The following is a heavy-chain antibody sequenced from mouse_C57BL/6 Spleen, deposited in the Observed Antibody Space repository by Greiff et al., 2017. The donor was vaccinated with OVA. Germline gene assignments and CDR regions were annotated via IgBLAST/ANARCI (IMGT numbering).Heavy chain of an antibody. Sequence: EVKLVESGGGLVKPGGSLKLSCAASGFTFSDYGMHWVRQAPEKGLEWVAYISSGSSTIYYADTVKGRFTISRDNAKNTLFLQMTSLRSEDTSMYYCAINCEGDAMDYWGQGTSVTVSS. CDR3: AINCEGDAMDY. CDR1: GFTFSDYG. J-gene: IGHJ4*01. D-gene: IGHD4-1*01. CDR2: ISSGSSTI. V-gene: IGHV5-17*01.